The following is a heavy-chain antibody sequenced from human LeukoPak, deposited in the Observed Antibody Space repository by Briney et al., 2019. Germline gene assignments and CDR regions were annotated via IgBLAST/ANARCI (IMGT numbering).Heavy chain of an antibody. CDR3: VRVGDCTSAACHDTRFDP. CDR2: IYHSGNT. CDR1: GGSISSGGYY. J-gene: IGHJ5*02. D-gene: IGHD2-2*01. Sequence: PSQTLSLTCTVSGGSISSGGYYWSWIRQLPGKGRGWIGYIYHSGNTVYKPSLRSRVTMSVDTSKNQFSLKLSSVTAADTGVYYCVRVGDCTSAACHDTRFDPWGQGTLVTVSS. V-gene: IGHV4-31*03.